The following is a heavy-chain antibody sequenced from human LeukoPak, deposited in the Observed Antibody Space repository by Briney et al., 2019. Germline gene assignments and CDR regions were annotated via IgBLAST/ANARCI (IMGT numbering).Heavy chain of an antibody. D-gene: IGHD6-13*01. CDR3: GKKIPGTYLYDS. Sequence: LTGGSLRLSCAASGFTFSSYAMSWVRQAPGKGLEWGSASGTDGNTYYADSVKGRCTISRDNSKKTLYLQMTGMRAEDTAVYYCGKKIPGTYLYDSWGQGTLVTVSP. CDR1: GFTFSSYA. J-gene: IGHJ4*02. V-gene: IGHV3-23*01. CDR2: SGTDGNT.